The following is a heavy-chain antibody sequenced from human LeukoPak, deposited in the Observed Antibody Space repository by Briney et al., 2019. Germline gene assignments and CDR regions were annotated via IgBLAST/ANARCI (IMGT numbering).Heavy chain of an antibody. V-gene: IGHV4-39*01. J-gene: IGHJ5*02. CDR1: GGSISSSSYY. CDR2: IYYSGST. CDR3: ARRGYYGSGSYYDDNWFDP. Sequence: SETLSLTCTVSGGSISSSSYYWGWIRQPPGRGREWIGSIYYSGSTYYNPSLKSRVTISVDTSKKQFSLKLSSVTAADTAVYYCARRGYYGSGSYYDDNWFDPWGQGTLVTVSS. D-gene: IGHD3-10*01.